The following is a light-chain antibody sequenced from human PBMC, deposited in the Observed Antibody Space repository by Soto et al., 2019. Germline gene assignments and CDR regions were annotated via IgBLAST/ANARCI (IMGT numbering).Light chain of an antibody. CDR2: SNN. V-gene: IGLV1-44*01. J-gene: IGLJ3*02. CDR1: TSNIGSNA. CDR3: ATWDDGLNGWV. Sequence: QSVVTQPPSASGTPGQRVTISCSGRTSNIGSNAVNWYQQFPGRAPKVLIYSNNERPSGVPDRFSGSKSGTSASLAISGLQSEDEADYYCATWDDGLNGWVFGGGTQLTVL.